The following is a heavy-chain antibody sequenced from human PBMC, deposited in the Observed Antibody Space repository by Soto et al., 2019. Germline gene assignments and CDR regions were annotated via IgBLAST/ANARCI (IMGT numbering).Heavy chain of an antibody. J-gene: IGHJ6*02. Sequence: EVQLVESGGGLVKPGGSLRISCTASGFTFSHAWMTWVRQTPGMGLEWVGRIKSKSDGGTADYGAPVKGRFTMSRDDSRNTVFLQMTSLKTDDTAGYYCYIPFYYHSMDVWGQGTTVTVSS. V-gene: IGHV3-15*01. D-gene: IGHD3-10*01. CDR3: YIPFYYHSMDV. CDR2: IKSKSDGGTA. CDR1: GFTFSHAW.